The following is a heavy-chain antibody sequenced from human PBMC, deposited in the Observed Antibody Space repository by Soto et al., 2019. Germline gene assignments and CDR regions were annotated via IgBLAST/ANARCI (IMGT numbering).Heavy chain of an antibody. J-gene: IGHJ3*02. CDR1: GVSFRSYA. CDR2: ISHDGSSD. V-gene: IGHV3-30*09. D-gene: IGHD3-22*01. CDR3: ARHPVGMTMKLVAFDI. Sequence: LVESGGGVVQPGRSLRLSCEASGVSFRSYAMHWVRQVPGKGPEWVAVISHDGSSDYYGDSVKGRFAISRDNLRNTLYLQMNSLRVEDTGVYHCARHPVGMTMKLVAFDIWGQGTKVTVSS.